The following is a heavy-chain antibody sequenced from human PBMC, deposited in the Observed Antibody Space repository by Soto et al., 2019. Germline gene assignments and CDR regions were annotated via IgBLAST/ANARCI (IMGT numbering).Heavy chain of an antibody. D-gene: IGHD5-12*01. CDR1: GGSISSSNW. Sequence: SETLSLTCAVSGGSISSSNWWSWVRQPPGKGLEWIGEIYHSGSTNYNPSLKSRVTISVDKSKNQFSLKLSSVTAADGAVYFCARGGGYDSFDYWGQGILVTVSS. CDR3: ARGGGYDSFDY. V-gene: IGHV4-4*02. CDR2: IYHSGST. J-gene: IGHJ4*02.